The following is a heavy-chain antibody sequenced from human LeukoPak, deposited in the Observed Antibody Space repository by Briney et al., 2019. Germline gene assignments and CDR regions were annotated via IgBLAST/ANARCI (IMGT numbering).Heavy chain of an antibody. CDR2: INPNSGGT. D-gene: IGHD4-11*01. CDR1: GYTFTGYY. J-gene: IGHJ5*02. Sequence: ASVKVSCKASGYTFTGYYMHWVRQAPGQGLEWMGRINPNSGGTNYAQKFQGRVTMTRDTSISTAYMELSRLRSDDTAVYYCARPHTVLYNWYDPSGQGPVVTVSS. CDR3: ARPHTVLYNWYDP. V-gene: IGHV1-2*06.